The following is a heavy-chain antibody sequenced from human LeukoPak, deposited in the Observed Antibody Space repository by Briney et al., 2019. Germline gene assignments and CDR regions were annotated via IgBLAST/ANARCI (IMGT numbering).Heavy chain of an antibody. CDR3: ARAEDYYGSAGLIDY. Sequence: SETLSLTCTVSGGSISSSSYYWGWIRQPPGKGLEWIGSIYYSGSTYYNPSLRSRVTISVDTSKNQFSLKLSSVTAADTAVYYCARAEDYYGSAGLIDYWGQGTLVTVSS. D-gene: IGHD3-10*01. CDR1: GGSISSSSYY. V-gene: IGHV4-39*01. CDR2: IYYSGST. J-gene: IGHJ4*02.